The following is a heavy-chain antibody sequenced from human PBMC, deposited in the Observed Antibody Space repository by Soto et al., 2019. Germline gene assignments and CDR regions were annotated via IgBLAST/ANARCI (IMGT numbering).Heavy chain of an antibody. CDR1: GFSIRDYW. J-gene: IGHJ6*02. V-gene: IGHV3-74*01. CDR2: INGDASST. Sequence: GGSLRLSCEASGFSIRDYWMHWVRQAPGEGLVWVSCINGDASSTTYADSVKGRFTISRDDAKNTVYLQMTSLRAEDTAVYFCARDRSYAMEVWGQGTRVTVSS. CDR3: ARDRSYAMEV.